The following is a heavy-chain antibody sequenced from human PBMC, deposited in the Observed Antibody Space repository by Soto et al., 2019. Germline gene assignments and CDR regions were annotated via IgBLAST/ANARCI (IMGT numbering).Heavy chain of an antibody. CDR3: AKGYIDGYSFLH. CDR2: ISYDGSNK. V-gene: IGHV3-30*18. D-gene: IGHD4-4*01. J-gene: IGHJ4*02. CDR1: GFTFDDYA. Sequence: VQLVESGGGLVQPGRSLRLSCAASGFTFDDYAMHWVRQAPGKGLEWVAVISYDGSNKYYADSVKGRFTISRDNSKNTLYLQMNSLRAEDTAVYYCAKGYIDGYSFLHWGQGTLVTVSS.